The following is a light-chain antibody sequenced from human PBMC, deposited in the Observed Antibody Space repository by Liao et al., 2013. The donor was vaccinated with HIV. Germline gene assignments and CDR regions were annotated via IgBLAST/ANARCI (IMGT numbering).Light chain of an antibody. V-gene: IGLV3-21*04. CDR2: YDT. Sequence: FALTQPSSLAVAPGTTATISCGGDNIGERRVHWYQHKPGQAPVLVIFYDTDRPSGIPDRFSGSNSGNTATLSISRVEGGDEADYFCQVWDSASDLWVFGGGTKLTVL. CDR3: QVWDSASDLWV. CDR1: NIGERR. J-gene: IGLJ3*02.